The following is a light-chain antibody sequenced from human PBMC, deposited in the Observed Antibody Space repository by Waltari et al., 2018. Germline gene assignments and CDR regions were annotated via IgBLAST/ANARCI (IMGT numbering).Light chain of an antibody. Sequence: ENVLTRSPGTLSLSQGERPTLPCRASRSVSSSYLAWYQQKPGQAPRLLIYGASGRATGMPDRFSGSGSGTDFTLTISRLEPEDFAVYYCQQYSSSPLTFGEGTKVEIK. V-gene: IGKV3-20*01. CDR2: GAS. CDR1: RSVSSSY. CDR3: QQYSSSPLT. J-gene: IGKJ4*01.